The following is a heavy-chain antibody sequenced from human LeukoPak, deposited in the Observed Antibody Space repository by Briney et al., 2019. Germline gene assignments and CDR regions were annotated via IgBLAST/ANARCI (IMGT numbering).Heavy chain of an antibody. CDR3: AKESRYSSSLDY. CDR2: ISSSSSYI. Sequence: SGGSLRLSCAASGFTFSSYSMNWVRQAPGKGLEWVSSISSSSSYIYYADSVKGRFTISRDNAKNSLYLQMNSLRAEDTAVYYCAKESRYSSSLDYWGQGTLVTVSS. V-gene: IGHV3-21*01. J-gene: IGHJ4*02. CDR1: GFTFSSYS. D-gene: IGHD6-6*01.